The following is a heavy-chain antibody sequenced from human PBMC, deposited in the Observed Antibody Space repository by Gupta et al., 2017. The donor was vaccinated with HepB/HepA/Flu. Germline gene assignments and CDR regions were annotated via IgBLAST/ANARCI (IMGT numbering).Heavy chain of an antibody. V-gene: IGHV4-31*03. CDR2: IKYSGKS. CDR3: AREGNWAATTDAFDI. D-gene: IGHD1-1*01. CDR1: GGSVHNTNYF. J-gene: IGHJ3*02. Sequence: QVQLQESGPGLVKPSQTLSLACTVSGGSVHNTNYFWSWIRQRPGMGLEWIGYIKYSGKSFYNPSLNSRVTISLDTFENQFSLRLSSVTAADTAVYYCAREGNWAATTDAFDIWGQGTMVTVSS.